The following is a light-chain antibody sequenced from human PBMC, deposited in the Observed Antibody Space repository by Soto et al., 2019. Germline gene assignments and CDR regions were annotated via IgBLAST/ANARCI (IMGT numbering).Light chain of an antibody. V-gene: IGLV6-57*04. J-gene: IGLJ1*01. CDR2: ENN. CDR1: SGGIASNY. Sequence: NFMLTQPHSVSESPGKTVTISCTRSSGGIASNYVQWYQQRPGGAPTTVIYENNQRPSGVPDRFSGSIDGSSNSASLTISALKSEDEADYYCQSFDSPTLYVFGT. CDR3: QSFDSPTLYV.